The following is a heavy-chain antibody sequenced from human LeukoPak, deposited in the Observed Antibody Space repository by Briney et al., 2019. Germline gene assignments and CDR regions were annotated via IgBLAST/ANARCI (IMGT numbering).Heavy chain of an antibody. CDR3: AKGSSWTDVFDY. D-gene: IGHD6-13*01. Sequence: GGSLRLSCAASGFTVSSNYMSWVRQAPGKGLEWVSVIYSGGSTYYADSVKGRFTISRDNSKNTLYLQMNTLRAEDTAVYYCAKGSSWTDVFDYWGQGTLVTVSS. CDR1: GFTVSSNY. J-gene: IGHJ4*02. V-gene: IGHV3-53*05. CDR2: IYSGGST.